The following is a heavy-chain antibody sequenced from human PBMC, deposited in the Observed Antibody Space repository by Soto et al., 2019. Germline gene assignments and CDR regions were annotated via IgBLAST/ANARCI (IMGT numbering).Heavy chain of an antibody. D-gene: IGHD3-10*01. CDR1: GGSIISSHW. V-gene: IGHV4-4*01. CDR2: IYHSGST. Sequence: QVQLQESGPGLVKPSGTLSLTCAVSGGSIISSHWWNWVRQPPGKGLEWIGQIYHSGSTNYNPSLKSRVTISVDKSKNHFSLVVTSVAAADTVFYCCARLSGGYGMDFWGQGATVSVSS. J-gene: IGHJ6*02. CDR3: ARLSGGYGMDF.